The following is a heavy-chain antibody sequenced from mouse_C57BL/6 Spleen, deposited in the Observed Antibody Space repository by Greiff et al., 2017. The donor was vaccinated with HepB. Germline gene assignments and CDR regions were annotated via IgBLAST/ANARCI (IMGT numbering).Heavy chain of an antibody. CDR3: ARSGYDDYAMDY. CDR2: INPSSGYT. V-gene: IGHV1-7*01. Sequence: VQLQQSGAELAKPGASVKLSCKASGYTFTSYWMHWVKQRPGQGLEWIGYINPSSGYTKYNQKFKDKATLTADKSYSTAYMQLSSLTYEDSAVDYCARSGYDDYAMDYWGQGTSVTVSS. J-gene: IGHJ4*01. D-gene: IGHD3-1*01. CDR1: GYTFTSYW.